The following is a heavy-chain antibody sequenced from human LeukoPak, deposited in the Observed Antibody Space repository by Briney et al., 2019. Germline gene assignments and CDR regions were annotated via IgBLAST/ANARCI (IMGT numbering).Heavy chain of an antibody. V-gene: IGHV3-21*01. CDR1: GFTFSSYT. J-gene: IGHJ4*02. CDR3: ARGRDGYNLDY. CDR2: ITSSSNYI. Sequence: GGSLRLSCAASGFTFSSYTMNWVRQAPGKGLEWVSSITSSSNYIYYADSVKGRFTISRDNAKNSLYLQMNRLRAEDTAVFYCARGRDGYNLDYWGQGTLVTVSS. D-gene: IGHD5-24*01.